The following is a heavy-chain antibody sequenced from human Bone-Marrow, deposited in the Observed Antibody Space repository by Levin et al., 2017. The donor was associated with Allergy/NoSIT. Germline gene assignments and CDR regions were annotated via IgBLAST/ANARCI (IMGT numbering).Heavy chain of an antibody. J-gene: IGHJ1*01. CDR3: ARPTAYGSGSYYGDYFQH. CDR1: GGSFSGYY. D-gene: IGHD3-10*01. CDR2: INHSGST. V-gene: IGHV4-34*01. Sequence: PSETLSLTCAVYGGSFSGYYWSWIRQPPGKGLEWIGEINHSGSTNYNPSLESRFTISVDASKNQVSLRLNSVTAADTAVYYCARPTAYGSGSYYGDYFQHWGQGTLVTVSS.